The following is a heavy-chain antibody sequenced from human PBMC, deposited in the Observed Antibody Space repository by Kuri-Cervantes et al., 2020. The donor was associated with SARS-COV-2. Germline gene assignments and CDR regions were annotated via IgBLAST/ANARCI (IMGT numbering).Heavy chain of an antibody. CDR3: ARDSDDDVWSGYSTAEYFQY. CDR2: ISSDSSYI. CDR1: GFTFSSYW. D-gene: IGHD3-3*01. J-gene: IGHJ1*01. Sequence: GESLKISCEVSGFTFSSYWMSWVRQAPGKGLEWVSSISSDSSYIHYADSVKGRFTISRDNAKNSLYLHMNSLRAEDTAVYYCARDSDDDVWSGYSTAEYFQYWGQGTLVTVSS. V-gene: IGHV3-21*01.